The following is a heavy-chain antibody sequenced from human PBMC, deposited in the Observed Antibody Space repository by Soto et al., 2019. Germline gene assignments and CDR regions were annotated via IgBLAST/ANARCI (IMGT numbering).Heavy chain of an antibody. J-gene: IGHJ4*02. V-gene: IGHV1-18*01. CDR1: GYSCASYA. Sequence: QVQLVQYGAEVKKPGASVKVSCKASGYSCASYAISWMRQAHGQGLEWMGWISAYNGNTNYAQKLQGRVTMTTDTTTSSAYMELRSLRSDDTAVYYCARDPPPPDYWGQGTLVTVSS. CDR2: ISAYNGNT. CDR3: ARDPPPPDY.